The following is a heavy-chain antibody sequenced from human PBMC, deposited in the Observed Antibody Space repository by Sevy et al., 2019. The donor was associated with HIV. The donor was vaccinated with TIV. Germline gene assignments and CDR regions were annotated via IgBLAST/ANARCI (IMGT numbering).Heavy chain of an antibody. V-gene: IGHV3-23*01. Sequence: GGSLRLSCAASGFTFSSYAMSWVRQAPGKGLEWVSSISGGGGSTYYADSVKGRFTISRDNSKNTLFLQMDSLRAEDTAVYYCARDPRMYGDYLLAYFDSWGQGTLVTVSS. CDR2: ISGGGGST. CDR3: ARDPRMYGDYLLAYFDS. J-gene: IGHJ4*02. CDR1: GFTFSSYA. D-gene: IGHD2-8*01.